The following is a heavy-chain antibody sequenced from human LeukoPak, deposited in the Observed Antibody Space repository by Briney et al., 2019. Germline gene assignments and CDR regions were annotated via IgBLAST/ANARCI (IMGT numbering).Heavy chain of an antibody. CDR3: AKEGYYYDSSGRYYYYYGMDV. CDR2: ISGSGGST. Sequence: GRSLRLSCAASGFTFSSYAMSWVRQAPGKGLEWVSAISGSGGSTYYADSVKGRFTISRDNSKNTLYLQMNSLRAEDTAVYYCAKEGYYYDSSGRYYYYYGMDVWGQGTTVTVSS. D-gene: IGHD3-22*01. V-gene: IGHV3-23*01. J-gene: IGHJ6*02. CDR1: GFTFSSYA.